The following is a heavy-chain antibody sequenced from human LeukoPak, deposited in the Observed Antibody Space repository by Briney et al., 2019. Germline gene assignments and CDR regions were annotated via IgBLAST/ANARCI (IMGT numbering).Heavy chain of an antibody. J-gene: IGHJ5*02. Sequence: GESLKISCKGSGYSFTTYWIAWVRQMPGKGLEWMGIIYPGDSDTRYSPSIQGQVTISADKSISTAYLQWSSLKASDSAMYYCARMSIAAASPFDPWGQGTLVTVSS. CDR1: GYSFTTYW. CDR3: ARMSIAAASPFDP. V-gene: IGHV5-51*01. CDR2: IYPGDSDT. D-gene: IGHD6-13*01.